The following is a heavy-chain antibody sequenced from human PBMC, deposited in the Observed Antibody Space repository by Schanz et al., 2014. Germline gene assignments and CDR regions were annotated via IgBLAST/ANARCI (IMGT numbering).Heavy chain of an antibody. V-gene: IGHV3-23*01. D-gene: IGHD3-10*01. CDR1: GFSFSSYA. Sequence: EVQLLESGGGLVQPGGSLRLSCATSGFSFSSYAINWVRQAPGKGLEWVSVIGVDGTTTYYADSVKGRFTISRDNSKNTLYLQMNSLRPEDTAVDYCAKYRGYYSVSGSYRELEYWGQGTLVTVAS. J-gene: IGHJ4*02. CDR3: AKYRGYYSVSGSYRELEY. CDR2: IGVDGTTT.